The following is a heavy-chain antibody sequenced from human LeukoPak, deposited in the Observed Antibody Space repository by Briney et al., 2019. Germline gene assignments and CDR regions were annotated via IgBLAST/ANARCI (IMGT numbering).Heavy chain of an antibody. CDR1: GFTVSSNY. CDR2: IWSDGST. V-gene: IGHV3-53*01. CDR3: ARGLPGYEFGLRGALFDH. D-gene: IGHD3-10*01. J-gene: IGHJ4*02. Sequence: GGSLRLSCAVSGFTVSSNYMSWVRQAPGKGLEWVSVIWSDGSTHYADSVKGRFTISRDNSKNTVYFQMNSLRAEDTAVYCCARGLPGYEFGLRGALFDHWGQGTLVTVSS.